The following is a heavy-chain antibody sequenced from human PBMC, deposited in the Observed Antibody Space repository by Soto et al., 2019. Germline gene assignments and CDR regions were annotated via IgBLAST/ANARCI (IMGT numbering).Heavy chain of an antibody. CDR1: GFSFRSYA. D-gene: IGHD2-15*01. J-gene: IGHJ6*02. CDR2: FDGSVGHT. Sequence: GGSLRLSCAASGFSFRSYAVSWVRQAPGKGLEWVSVFDGSVGHTYYTNSVKGRFTVSNDNSKNTLFLQMNSLKAEDTAVYYSARARVGGSLLSYYDGTEVWGHGNTVTVSS. CDR3: ARARVGGSLLSYYDGTEV. V-gene: IGHV3-23*01.